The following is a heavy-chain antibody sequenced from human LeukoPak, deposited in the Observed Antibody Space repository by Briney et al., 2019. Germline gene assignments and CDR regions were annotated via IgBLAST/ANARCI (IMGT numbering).Heavy chain of an antibody. D-gene: IGHD2-2*01. V-gene: IGHV1-58*01. J-gene: IGHJ6*02. CDR1: GFTFANSA. Sequence: GTSVKVSCKASGFTFANSAVQWVRQARGQRLEWIGWIVVGSGNTNYAQKFQERVTITRDMSTSTAYMELSSLRSEDTAVYYCAASIVVVPASNYYYGMDVWGQGTTVTVSS. CDR3: AASIVVVPASNYYYGMDV. CDR2: IVVGSGNT.